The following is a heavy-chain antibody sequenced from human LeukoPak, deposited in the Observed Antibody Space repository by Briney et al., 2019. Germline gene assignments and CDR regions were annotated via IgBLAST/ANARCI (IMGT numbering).Heavy chain of an antibody. CDR2: INHSGST. CDR1: GGSISSYY. CDR3: ARGYQQFDP. Sequence: SETLSLTCTVSGGSISSYYWSWIRQPPGKGLEWIGEINHSGSTNYNPSLKSRVTISVDTSKNQFSLKLSSVTAADTAVYYCARGYQQFDPWGQGTLVTVSS. J-gene: IGHJ5*02. V-gene: IGHV4-34*01.